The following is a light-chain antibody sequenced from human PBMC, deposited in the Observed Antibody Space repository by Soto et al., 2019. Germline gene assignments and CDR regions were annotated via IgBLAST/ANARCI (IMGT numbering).Light chain of an antibody. CDR2: EVV. V-gene: IGLV2-8*01. CDR3: KSYAGSNTYV. Sequence: HSALTQPPSPSESPGQSVTISCTGTKSHIGVYDFVSWYQHHPGKAPRLIIYEVVHRPSGVPDRFSGSKSGNTASLTVSGLQAADEADYFCKSYAGSNTYVFGSGTKV. J-gene: IGLJ1*01. CDR1: KSHIGVYDF.